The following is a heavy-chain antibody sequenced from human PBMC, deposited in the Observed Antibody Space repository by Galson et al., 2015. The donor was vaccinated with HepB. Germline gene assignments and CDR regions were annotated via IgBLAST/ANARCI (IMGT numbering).Heavy chain of an antibody. D-gene: IGHD3-10*01. CDR1: GGTFSSYA. J-gene: IGHJ4*02. CDR2: IIPIFGTA. Sequence: SVKVSCKASGGTFSSYAISWVRQAPGQGLEWMGGIIPIFGTANYAQKFQGRVTITADESTSTAYMELTSLTSEDTAVYYCATVKSGSYYRPTLYFDRWGQGTLVTVSS. CDR3: ATVKSGSYYRPTLYFDR. V-gene: IGHV1-69*13.